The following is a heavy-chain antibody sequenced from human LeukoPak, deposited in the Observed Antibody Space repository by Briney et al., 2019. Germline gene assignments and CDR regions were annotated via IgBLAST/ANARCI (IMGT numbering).Heavy chain of an antibody. Sequence: SETLSLTCSVSGGSISDSIVSHYWSWIRQPTGKGLDSIGYIYFNGRTNYSPSLKSRVTLSVDTSKNQFSMKLISVTAADTAVYYCARTARSRDWFDPWGQGSLVTVSS. CDR3: ARTARSRDWFDP. V-gene: IGHV4-61*01. D-gene: IGHD2-21*02. CDR1: GGSISDSIVSHY. J-gene: IGHJ5*02. CDR2: IYFNGRT.